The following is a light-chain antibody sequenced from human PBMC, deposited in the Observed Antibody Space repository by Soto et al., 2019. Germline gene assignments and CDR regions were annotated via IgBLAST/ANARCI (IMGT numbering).Light chain of an antibody. CDR1: QSVDGY. Sequence: EVVMTQSPATLSVSLGESATLSCRASQSVDGYLAWYQQKPGQAPRLLIYGASTRATGVTARLRGGGSGTEFTVTISSLQSEDSAVYSCQQYHKWPPITFGQGTRLEIK. CDR2: GAS. J-gene: IGKJ5*01. CDR3: QQYHKWPPIT. V-gene: IGKV3-15*01.